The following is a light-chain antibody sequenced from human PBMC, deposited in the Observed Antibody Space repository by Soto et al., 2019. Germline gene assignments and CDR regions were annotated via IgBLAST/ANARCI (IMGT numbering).Light chain of an antibody. V-gene: IGLV2-14*01. Sequence: QSALTQPASVSGSPGQSITISXXGVXXXXAVGGYESVSWYQQHPGKAPKLLIYDVSYRSSGVSTRFSGSKSGNTASLTISGLQAEDEANYYCSSYTSSSTLVFGGGTKLTVL. CDR3: SSYTSSSTLV. CDR1: XXXXAVGGYES. CDR2: DVS. J-gene: IGLJ3*02.